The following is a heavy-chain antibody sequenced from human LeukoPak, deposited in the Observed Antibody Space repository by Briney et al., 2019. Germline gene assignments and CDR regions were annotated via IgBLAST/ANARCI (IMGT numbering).Heavy chain of an antibody. D-gene: IGHD6-19*01. Sequence: PGGSLRLSCAASGFTFGSYAMHWVRQAPGKGLEWVAVISYDGSNKYYADSVKGRFTISRDNSKNTLYLQMNSLRAEDTAVYYCARDKVSDPSIAVAGTLDYWGQGTLVTVSS. CDR2: ISYDGSNK. J-gene: IGHJ4*02. CDR3: ARDKVSDPSIAVAGTLDY. CDR1: GFTFGSYA. V-gene: IGHV3-30-3*01.